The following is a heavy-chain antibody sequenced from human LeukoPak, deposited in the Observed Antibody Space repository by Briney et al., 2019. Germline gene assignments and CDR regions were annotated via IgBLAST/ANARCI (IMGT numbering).Heavy chain of an antibody. D-gene: IGHD1-26*01. J-gene: IGHJ3*02. CDR3: ARLMGATYAFDI. CDR2: IYYSGST. CDR1: GGSISSSSYY. Sequence: PSETLSLTRTVSGGSISSSSYYWGWIRQPPGKGLEWIGSIYYSGSTYYNPSLKSRVTISVDTSKNQFSLKLSSVTAADTAVYYCARLMGATYAFDIWGQGTMVTVSS. V-gene: IGHV4-39*01.